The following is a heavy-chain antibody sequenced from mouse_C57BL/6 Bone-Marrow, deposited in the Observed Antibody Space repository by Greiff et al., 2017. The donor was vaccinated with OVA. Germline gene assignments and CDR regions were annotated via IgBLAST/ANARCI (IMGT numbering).Heavy chain of an antibody. CDR1: GFTFSSYA. CDR2: ISDGGSYT. CDR3: ARDAPWGWLLPWFAY. Sequence: EVNVVESGGGLVKPGGSLKLSCAASGFTFSSYAMSWVRQTPEKRLEWVATISDGGSYTYYPDNVKGRFTISRDNAKNNLYLQMSHLKSEDTAMYYCARDAPWGWLLPWFAYWGQGTLVTVSA. J-gene: IGHJ3*01. D-gene: IGHD2-3*01. V-gene: IGHV5-4*01.